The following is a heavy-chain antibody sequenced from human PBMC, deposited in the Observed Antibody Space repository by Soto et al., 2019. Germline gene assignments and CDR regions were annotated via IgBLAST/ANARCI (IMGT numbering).Heavy chain of an antibody. CDR2: IYPDDSDT. D-gene: IGHD5-18*01. CDR1: GYSFTSYW. J-gene: IGHJ4*02. V-gene: IGHV5-51*01. CDR3: ARMFSYGTYYFDY. Sequence: ESLKISCKGSGYSFTSYWIGWVRQMPGKGLEWMGIIYPDDSDTRYSPSFQGQVTISADRSISTAYLQWSSLKASDTAMYYCARMFSYGTYYFDYWGQGNLVTVSS.